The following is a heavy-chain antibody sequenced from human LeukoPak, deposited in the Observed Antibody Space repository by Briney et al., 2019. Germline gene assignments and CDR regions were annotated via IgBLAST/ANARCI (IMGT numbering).Heavy chain of an antibody. CDR2: IRSKAYGGTT. Sequence: GGSLRLSCTASGFTFGDYAMSWFRQAPGKGLEWVGFIRSKAYGGTTEYAASVKGRFTISRDDSKSIAYLQMNSLKTEDTAVYYCTRKGRGYSSSWYAYWGQGTLVTVSS. J-gene: IGHJ4*02. CDR1: GFTFGDYA. CDR3: TRKGRGYSSSWYAY. V-gene: IGHV3-49*03. D-gene: IGHD6-13*01.